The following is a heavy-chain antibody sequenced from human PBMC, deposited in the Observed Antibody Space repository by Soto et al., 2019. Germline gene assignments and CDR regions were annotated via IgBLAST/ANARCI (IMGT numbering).Heavy chain of an antibody. CDR1: GFSLSTSAFC. J-gene: IGHJ4*02. CDR2: IDWNNIK. CDR3: ARGGTFHWNHIDY. V-gene: IGHV2-70*01. Sequence: SGPTLVNPTETLTLTCTFSGFSLSTSAFCVTWIRQPPGKALEWLALIDWNNIKYYKTSLKTRLTLSKGTSRNQVVLTMTNVDPVDTGTCYCARGGTFHWNHIDYWGQGTLVTVSS. D-gene: IGHD1-1*01.